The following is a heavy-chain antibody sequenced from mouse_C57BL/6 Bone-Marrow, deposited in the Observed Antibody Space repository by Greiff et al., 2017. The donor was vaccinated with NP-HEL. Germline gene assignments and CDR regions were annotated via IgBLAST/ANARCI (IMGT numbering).Heavy chain of an antibody. J-gene: IGHJ1*03. D-gene: IGHD1-1*01. CDR2: INPSSGYT. Sequence: VQLQQSGAELARPGASVKMSCKASGYTFTSYTMHWVKQRPGQGLEWIGYINPSSGYTKYNQKFKDKATLTADKSSSTAYMQLSSLTSEDSAVYYCARETPIDVITTVVARYFDVWGTGTTVTVSS. CDR1: GYTFTSYT. V-gene: IGHV1-4*01. CDR3: ARETPIDVITTVVARYFDV.